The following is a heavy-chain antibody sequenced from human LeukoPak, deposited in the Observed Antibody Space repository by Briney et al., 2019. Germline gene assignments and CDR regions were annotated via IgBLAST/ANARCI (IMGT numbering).Heavy chain of an antibody. D-gene: IGHD3-3*01. V-gene: IGHV3-7*01. CDR3: ARGVPPPDYDFWSGYYWDYFDY. CDR1: GFTFSSYW. J-gene: IGHJ4*02. Sequence: QPGGSLRLSCAASGFTFSSYWMSWVRQAPGEGLEWVANIKQDGSGKYYVDSVKGRFTISRDNAKNSLYLQMNSLRAEDTAVYYCARGVPPPDYDFWSGYYWDYFDYWGQGTLVTVSS. CDR2: IKQDGSGK.